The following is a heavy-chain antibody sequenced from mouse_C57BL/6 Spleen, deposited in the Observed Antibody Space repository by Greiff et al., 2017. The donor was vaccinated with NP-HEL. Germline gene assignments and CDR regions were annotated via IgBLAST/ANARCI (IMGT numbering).Heavy chain of an antibody. Sequence: EVQLQQSGPELVKPGASVKMSCKASGYTFTDYNMHWVKQSHGKSLEWIGYINPNNGGTSYNQKFKGKATLTVNKSSSTAYMELRSLTSEDSAVYYCAREEIYYYGSYWYFDVWGTGTTVTVSS. CDR2: INPNNGGT. D-gene: IGHD1-1*01. V-gene: IGHV1-22*01. J-gene: IGHJ1*03. CDR3: AREEIYYYGSYWYFDV. CDR1: GYTFTDYN.